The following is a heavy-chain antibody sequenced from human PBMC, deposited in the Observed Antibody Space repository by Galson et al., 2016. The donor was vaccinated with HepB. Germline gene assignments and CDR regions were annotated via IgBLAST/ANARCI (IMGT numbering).Heavy chain of an antibody. J-gene: IGHJ6*04. V-gene: IGHV3-23*01. CDR1: GFTFSMYG. CDR3: AKDIRPVKATLDYYFYAMDV. Sequence: SLRLSCAASGFTFSMYGMDWVRQAPGKGLEWVSAIRAGGESTSYADSVKGRFTISRDNSKDTLYQQMDNLRADDTAVYYCAKDIRPVKATLDYYFYAMDVWGSGTTVTVSS. D-gene: IGHD1-1*01. CDR2: IRAGGEST.